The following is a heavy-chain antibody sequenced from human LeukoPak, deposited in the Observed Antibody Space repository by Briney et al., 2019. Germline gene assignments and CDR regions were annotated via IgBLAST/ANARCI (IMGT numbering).Heavy chain of an antibody. D-gene: IGHD5-12*01. CDR1: GGSFSGYY. CDR3: ATEVVEMATIGYFDY. J-gene: IGHJ4*02. CDR2: IYYSGST. V-gene: IGHV4-31*11. Sequence: SETLSLTCAVYGGSFSGYYWSWIRQHPGKGLEWIGYIYYSGSTYYNPSLKSRVTISVDTSKNQFSLKLSSVTAADTAVYYCATEVVEMATIGYFDYWGQGTLVTVSS.